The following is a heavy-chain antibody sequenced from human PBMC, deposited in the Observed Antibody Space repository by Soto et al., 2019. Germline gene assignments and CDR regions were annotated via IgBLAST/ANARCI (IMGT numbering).Heavy chain of an antibody. CDR3: ARANVDTAMGVDY. CDR2: IYYSGST. Sequence: PSETLSLTCTVSGGSISSGDYYWSWIRQPPGKGLEWIGYIYYSGSTYYNPSLKSRVTISVDTSKNQFSLKLSSVTAADTAVYYCARANVDTAMGVDYWGQGTLVTVSS. D-gene: IGHD5-18*01. CDR1: GGSISSGDYY. V-gene: IGHV4-30-4*01. J-gene: IGHJ4*02.